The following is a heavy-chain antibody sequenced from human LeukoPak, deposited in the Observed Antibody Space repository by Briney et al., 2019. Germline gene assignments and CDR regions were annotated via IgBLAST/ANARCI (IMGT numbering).Heavy chain of an antibody. CDR3: ARDGRHRYYYDSSGFYGSWFDP. D-gene: IGHD3-22*01. J-gene: IGHJ5*02. CDR2: ISGYNGNT. V-gene: IGHV1-18*01. CDR1: GYTFTSYG. Sequence: ASVKVSCKASGYTFTSYGISWVRQAPGQGVEWMGWISGYNGNTKYAQKLQGRVTMTTDTSTTTAYMELRSLRSDDTAVYYCARDGRHRYYYDSSGFYGSWFDPWGQGTLVTVSS.